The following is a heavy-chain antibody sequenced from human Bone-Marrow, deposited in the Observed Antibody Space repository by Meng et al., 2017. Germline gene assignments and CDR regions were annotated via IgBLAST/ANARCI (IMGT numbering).Heavy chain of an antibody. CDR3: ARERYYYDSSGYFGAFDI. V-gene: IGHV3-7*01. CDR1: GFTFSSYW. J-gene: IGHJ3*02. Sequence: GESLKISCAASGFTFSSYWMSWVRQAPGKGLEWVANIKQDGSEKYYVDSVKGRFTISRDNAKNSLYLQMNSLRAEDTAVYYCARERYYYDSSGYFGAFDIWGQGTMVTVSS. D-gene: IGHD3-22*01. CDR2: IKQDGSEK.